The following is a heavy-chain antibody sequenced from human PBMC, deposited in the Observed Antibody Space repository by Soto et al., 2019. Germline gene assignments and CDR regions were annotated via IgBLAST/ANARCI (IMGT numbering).Heavy chain of an antibody. Sequence: QVHLQQWGAGLLKPSETLSLSCGDSGWSFSGYYWPWIRQPPGKGLERIGEIIHTGSTNYNPSLEIRVTMIVAPSRKQFTLRFNSWTAADTAVYVGAIARIPFSGARDIWGQGTIVTVSS. V-gene: IGHV4-34*02. CDR3: AIARIPFSGARDI. D-gene: IGHD3-3*02. CDR2: IIHTGST. J-gene: IGHJ3*02. CDR1: GWSFSGYY.